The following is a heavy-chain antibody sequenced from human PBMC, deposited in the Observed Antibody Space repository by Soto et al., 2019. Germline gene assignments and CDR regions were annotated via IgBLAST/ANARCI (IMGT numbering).Heavy chain of an antibody. CDR1: GGTSSSYT. CDR2: IIPILDIA. D-gene: IGHD3-3*01. V-gene: IGHV1-69*04. J-gene: IGHJ4*02. Sequence: SVKVSCKASGGTSSSYTISWVRQAPGQGLEWMGRIIPILDIANYAQKFQGRVTITADKSTSTAYMELSSLRSEDTAVYYCARDYDFGPFDYWGQGTLVTSPQ. CDR3: ARDYDFGPFDY.